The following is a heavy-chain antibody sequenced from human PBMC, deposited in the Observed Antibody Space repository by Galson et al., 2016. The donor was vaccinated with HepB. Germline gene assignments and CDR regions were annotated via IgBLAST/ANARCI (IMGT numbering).Heavy chain of an antibody. V-gene: IGHV1-8*01. CDR1: GYTFTSYD. CDR2: MNPNSGNT. Sequence: SVKVSCKASGYTFTSYDINWVRQATGQGLEWMGWMNPNSGNTGYAQKFQGRVTMTRNTSISTAYMELSSLRSEDTAVYYCARPGRRIAVGGNNGMDVWGQGTTVTVSS. J-gene: IGHJ6*02. CDR3: ARPGRRIAVGGNNGMDV. D-gene: IGHD6-19*01.